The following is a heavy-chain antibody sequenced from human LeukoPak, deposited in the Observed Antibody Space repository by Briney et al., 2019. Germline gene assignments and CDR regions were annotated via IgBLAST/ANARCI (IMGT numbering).Heavy chain of an antibody. Sequence: SETLSLTCTVSGVSINTYYWAWIRQPPGKGLEWIGHISFSGSTSYNPSLRSRLTMSVDPSKNQFSLKLTSVTAADTAVYYCAPEVWSGHHWGQGTLVTVSS. V-gene: IGHV4-59*01. CDR3: APEVWSGHH. CDR1: GVSINTYY. CDR2: ISFSGST. J-gene: IGHJ5*02. D-gene: IGHD2-21*01.